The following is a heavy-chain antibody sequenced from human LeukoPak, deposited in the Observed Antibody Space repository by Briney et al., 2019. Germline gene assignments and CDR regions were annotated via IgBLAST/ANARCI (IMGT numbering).Heavy chain of an antibody. CDR1: GFTFVDYG. Sequence: PSGGSLRFSCATSGFTFVDYGLSWVRRAPGKGLEWLCAINYNGAITDYADSVKGRFTISRDNAKNSLYLRMDSLRAEDTALYYCARDRLGPSFSVSHFDLWGQGTLVTVSS. CDR3: ARDRLGPSFSVSHFDL. CDR2: INYNGAIT. V-gene: IGHV3-20*04. J-gene: IGHJ4*02. D-gene: IGHD3-3*02.